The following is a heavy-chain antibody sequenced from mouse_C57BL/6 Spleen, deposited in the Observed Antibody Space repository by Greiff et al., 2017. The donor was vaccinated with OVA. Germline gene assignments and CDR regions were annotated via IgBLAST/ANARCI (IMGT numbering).Heavy chain of an antibody. CDR3: ARGDPFYWYFEV. V-gene: IGHV1-61*01. Sequence: QVQLQQPGAELVRPGSSVKLSCKASGYTFTSYWMDWVKQRPGQGLEWIGNIYPSDSQTHYNQKFKDKATLTVDKSSSTAYMQLSSLTSEDSAVYYWARGDPFYWYFEVWGTGTTVTVSS. D-gene: IGHD3-3*01. CDR2: IYPSDSQT. J-gene: IGHJ1*03. CDR1: GYTFTSYW.